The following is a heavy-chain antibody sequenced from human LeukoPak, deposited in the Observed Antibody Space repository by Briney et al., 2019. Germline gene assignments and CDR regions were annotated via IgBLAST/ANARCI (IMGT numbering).Heavy chain of an antibody. CDR2: ISGGSGSR. CDR1: GFTFSSYA. CDR3: AKHRFESGGYHSTD. Sequence: PGGSLRLSCAASGFTFSSYAMSWVRQAPGKGLAWVSTISGGSGSRYCEDSVRGRFTISRDNSKNKLYLQMNSLRDEDTAVYYCAKHRFESGGYHSTDWGQGTLVTVSS. J-gene: IGHJ4*02. D-gene: IGHD3-22*01. V-gene: IGHV3-23*01.